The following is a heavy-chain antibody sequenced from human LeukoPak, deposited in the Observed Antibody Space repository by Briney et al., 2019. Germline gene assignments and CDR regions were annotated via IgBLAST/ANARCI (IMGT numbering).Heavy chain of an antibody. D-gene: IGHD5-24*01. CDR2: IYYSGTT. J-gene: IGHJ4*02. CDR1: GGSVSSGSYY. Sequence: KPSQTLSLTCAVSGGSVSSGSYYWNWIRQTPGKGLEWIGYIYYSGTTNYNPSLKSRVTISVDTSKNQFSLKLSSVTAADTAVYFCARLVRDGYRFDYWGQGTLVTVSS. V-gene: IGHV4-61*01. CDR3: ARLVRDGYRFDY.